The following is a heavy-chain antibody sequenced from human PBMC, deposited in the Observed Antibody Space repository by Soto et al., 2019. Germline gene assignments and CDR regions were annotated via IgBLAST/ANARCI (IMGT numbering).Heavy chain of an antibody. V-gene: IGHV1-46*01. CDR2: INPSGTTT. J-gene: IGHJ6*02. CDR1: GYTFTSFY. CDR3: AKPPIARHYYYGMEV. Sequence: QVQLVQSGAEVKKPGASVKVSCKASGYTFTSFYMHWVRQAPGQGLEWMGIINPSGTTTDYAQKFQGRVTMTRDTSTSTYYMDLSSLTSEDTAVYYCAKPPIARHYYYGMEVWGQGTAVTVSS.